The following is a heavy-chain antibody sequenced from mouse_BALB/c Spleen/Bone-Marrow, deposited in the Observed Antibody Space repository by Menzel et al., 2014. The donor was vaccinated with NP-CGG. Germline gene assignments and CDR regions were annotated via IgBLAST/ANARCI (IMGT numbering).Heavy chain of an antibody. CDR3: SREPSNWGYY. J-gene: IGHJ2*01. CDR2: IYPGEGDT. V-gene: IGHV1-87*01. CDR1: GYTFTTYW. Sequence: ESGAELARPGASVKLSCKTSGYTFTTYWMQWVKQRPGQGLEWIGAIYPGEGDTRYTQKFKGKATLTADKSSSTAYMQLSNLTPEDSAVYYCSREPSNWGYYWGQGTTLTVSS.